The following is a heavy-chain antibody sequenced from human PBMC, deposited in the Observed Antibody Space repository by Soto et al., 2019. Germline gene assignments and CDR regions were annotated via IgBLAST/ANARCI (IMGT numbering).Heavy chain of an antibody. D-gene: IGHD3-10*01. V-gene: IGHV5-51*01. CDR3: ARHSTSAPKDY. CDR1: GYSFTTYW. J-gene: IGHJ4*01. CDR2: IYPGDSDT. Sequence: TGESLKISCKGSGYSFTTYWIAWVRQMPGKGLEWVGIIYPGDSDTRYSPSFEGHVTTSVDKSISTAFLQWNSLKASDNAIYYCARHSTSAPKDYWGQGTLVTVSS.